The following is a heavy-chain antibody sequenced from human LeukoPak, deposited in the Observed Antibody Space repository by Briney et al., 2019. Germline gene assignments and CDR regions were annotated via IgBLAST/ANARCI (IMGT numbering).Heavy chain of an antibody. D-gene: IGHD3-22*01. V-gene: IGHV3-33*01. CDR2: IRYDGSK. Sequence: GRSLRLSCAASGFTFSTSGMHWVRQAPGKGLEWVAVIRYDGSKHYAESVKGRFSISRDNSKSTLYLQMNSLRAEDTAVYYCARARGVSTGYRPIDYWGQGTLVTVSS. CDR1: GFTFSTSG. CDR3: ARARGVSTGYRPIDY. J-gene: IGHJ4*02.